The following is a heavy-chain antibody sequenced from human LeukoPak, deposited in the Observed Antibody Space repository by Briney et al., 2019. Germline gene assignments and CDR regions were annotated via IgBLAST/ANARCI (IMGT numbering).Heavy chain of an antibody. CDR1: GFTFDDYA. V-gene: IGHV3-9*01. Sequence: GRSLRLSRAASGFTFDDYAMHWVRQAPGKGLEWVSGISWNSGSIGYADSVKGRFTISRDNAKNSLYLQMNSLRAEDTALYYCAKDDAFDYWGQGTLVTVSS. J-gene: IGHJ4*02. CDR3: AKDDAFDY. CDR2: ISWNSGSI.